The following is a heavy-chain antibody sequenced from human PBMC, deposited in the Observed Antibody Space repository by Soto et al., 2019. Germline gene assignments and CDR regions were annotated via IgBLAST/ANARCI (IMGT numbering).Heavy chain of an antibody. D-gene: IGHD6-19*01. CDR1: GGSITRNNHY. CDR3: ARLGSSGWYQGSYFDY. J-gene: IGHJ4*02. Sequence: QLQLQESGPGLVKPSETLSLTCIVSGGSITRNNHYWGWIRQSPGKGLEWIGSMLYSGSTNYNPSLKRRVTLTVETSKNQFSLKTSSVTAADTALYYCARLGSSGWYQGSYFDYWGQGTLVTVSS. CDR2: MLYSGST. V-gene: IGHV4-39*01.